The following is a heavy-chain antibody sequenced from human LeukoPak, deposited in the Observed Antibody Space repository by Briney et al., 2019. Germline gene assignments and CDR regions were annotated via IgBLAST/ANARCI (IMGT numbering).Heavy chain of an antibody. D-gene: IGHD2-21*01. J-gene: IGHJ4*02. CDR3: ARDGALSPTDCADY. Sequence: PGGSLRLSCVASGFTVSSNYMTWVRQIPGKGLEWVSAIYSGGNTFYADSVKGRFTISRDNSKNTLYLHMNSLRAEDTAVYYCARDGALSPTDCADYWGQGTLVTVSS. CDR1: GFTVSSNY. V-gene: IGHV3-66*01. CDR2: IYSGGNT.